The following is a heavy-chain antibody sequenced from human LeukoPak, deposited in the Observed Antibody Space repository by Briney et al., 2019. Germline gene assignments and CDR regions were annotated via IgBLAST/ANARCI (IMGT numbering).Heavy chain of an antibody. CDR2: VSYDGSNK. CDR3: AIGDSLGELSSSFEY. D-gene: IGHD3-16*02. J-gene: IGHJ4*02. CDR1: GFTFSNYA. V-gene: IGHV3-30*04. Sequence: GGSLRLSCAASGFTFSNYATHWVRQAPDKGLEWVAVVSYDGSNKYYADSVKGRFTVSRDNSKNTLYLQMNSLRAEDTAVYYCAIGDSLGELSSSFEYWGQGTLVTVSS.